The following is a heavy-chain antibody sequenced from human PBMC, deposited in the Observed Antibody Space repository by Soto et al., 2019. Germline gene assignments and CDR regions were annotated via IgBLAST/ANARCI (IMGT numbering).Heavy chain of an antibody. Sequence: GGSLRLSCAASGFTFSNAWMSWVRQAPGKGLGWVGRIKSKTDGGTTDYAAPVKGRFTISRDDSKNTLYLQMNSLKTEDTAVYYCTTAFVEPWLVFDYWGQGTLVTVSS. CDR2: IKSKTDGGTT. D-gene: IGHD6-19*01. J-gene: IGHJ4*02. CDR3: TTAFVEPWLVFDY. V-gene: IGHV3-15*01. CDR1: GFTFSNAW.